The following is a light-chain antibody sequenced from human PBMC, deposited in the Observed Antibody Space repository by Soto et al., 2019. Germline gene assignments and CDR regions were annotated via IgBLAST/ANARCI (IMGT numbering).Light chain of an antibody. CDR1: QSVSSN. CDR2: GAS. V-gene: IGKV3-15*01. Sequence: EIMMTQSPATLSVSPGERATLSCRASQSVSSNLAWYQQKPGQAPRLLIYGASTRATGIPARFSGSGSGTGFTLTISSLQSEDFAVYYCQQYNNWPRWTFGQGTKVDIK. CDR3: QQYNNWPRWT. J-gene: IGKJ1*01.